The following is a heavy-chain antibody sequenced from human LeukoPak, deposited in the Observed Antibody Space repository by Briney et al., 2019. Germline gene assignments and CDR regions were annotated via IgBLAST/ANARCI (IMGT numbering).Heavy chain of an antibody. V-gene: IGHV4-59*08. Sequence: SESLSLACTVSGRSISSSYWGSIRQPPGKGLGWIGYINYSGSTHYNHSLKSRVTISVDTSKNPFSPKLSSVSAADTAVYYCARLRYFDWLLSWGWFDPCRQGTLVTASS. CDR1: GRSISSSY. CDR2: INYSGST. CDR3: ARLRYFDWLLSWGWFDP. J-gene: IGHJ5*01. D-gene: IGHD3-9*01.